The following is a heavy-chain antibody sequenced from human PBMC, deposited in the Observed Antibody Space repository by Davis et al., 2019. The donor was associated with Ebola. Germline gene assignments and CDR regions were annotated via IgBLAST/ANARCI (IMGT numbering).Heavy chain of an antibody. CDR1: GGSISRGGSY. Sequence: SCTVSGGSISRGGSYWTWIRQHPGKGLEWIGYIYYSGSTYYKPSLKSRVTISLDTSKNQFSLNLYSVTAADTAVYYCARDLRYDSSGYDYYFDMDVWGKGTTVTVSS. D-gene: IGHD3-22*01. CDR3: ARDLRYDSSGYDYYFDMDV. J-gene: IGHJ6*03. V-gene: IGHV4-31*02. CDR2: IYYSGST.